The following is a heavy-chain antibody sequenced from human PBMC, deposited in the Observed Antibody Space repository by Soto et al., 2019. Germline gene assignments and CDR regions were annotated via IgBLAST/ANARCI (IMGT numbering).Heavy chain of an antibody. CDR1: GYTFTSYG. D-gene: IGHD2-15*01. CDR3: ARDRYCSGGSCYGSTTPFDY. J-gene: IGHJ4*02. CDR2: ISAYNGNT. V-gene: IGHV1-18*01. Sequence: ASVKVSCKASGYTFTSYGISWVRQAPGQGLEWMGWISAYNGNTNYAQKLQGRVTMTTDTSTSTAYMELRSLRSDDTAVYYCARDRYCSGGSCYGSTTPFDYWGQRTLVTVSS.